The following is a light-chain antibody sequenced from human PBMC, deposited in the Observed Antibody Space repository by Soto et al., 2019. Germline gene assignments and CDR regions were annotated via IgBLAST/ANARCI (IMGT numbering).Light chain of an antibody. CDR2: KAS. Sequence: DIQMTQSPSTLSGSVGDRVTITCRASQTISSWLAWYQQKPGKAPKLLIYKASTLNSGVPSRFSGSGSGTEFTLTISSLQSDDVATYYCQPYNRYSEAFGQGTKVDLK. CDR3: QPYNRYSEA. V-gene: IGKV1-5*03. CDR1: QTISSW. J-gene: IGKJ1*01.